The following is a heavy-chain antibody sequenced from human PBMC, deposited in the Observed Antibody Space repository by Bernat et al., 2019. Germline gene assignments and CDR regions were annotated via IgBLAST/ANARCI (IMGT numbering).Heavy chain of an antibody. CDR3: ARAHRPVVILGGYYFDY. J-gene: IGHJ4*02. CDR1: GGSISSSNYY. Sequence: QLQLQESGPGLVKPSETLSLTCTVSGGSISSSNYYWGWIRQPPGKGLEWIGNIYYSGSTYYNPSLKSRVTISVDTSKNQFSLKRSSVTAADTAVYYCARAHRPVVILGGYYFDYWGQGTLVTVSS. V-gene: IGHV4-39*01. CDR2: IYYSGST. D-gene: IGHD3-16*01.